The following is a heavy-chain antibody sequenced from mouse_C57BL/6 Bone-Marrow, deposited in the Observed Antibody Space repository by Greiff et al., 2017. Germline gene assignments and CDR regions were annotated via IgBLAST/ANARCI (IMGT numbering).Heavy chain of an antibody. J-gene: IGHJ3*01. Sequence: VQLQQPGAELVRPGSSVKLSCKASGYPFTSYWLHWVKQRPIQGLEWIGNIDPSDSETHYNQKFKDKATLTVDKSSSTAYMQLSSLTSEDSAVYYCARGDYYGSSYGSWFAYWGQGTLVTVSA. D-gene: IGHD1-1*01. V-gene: IGHV1-52*01. CDR2: IDPSDSET. CDR3: ARGDYYGSSYGSWFAY. CDR1: GYPFTSYW.